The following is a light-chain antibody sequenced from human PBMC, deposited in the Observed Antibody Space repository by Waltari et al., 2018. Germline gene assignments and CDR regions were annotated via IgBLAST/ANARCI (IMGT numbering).Light chain of an antibody. CDR1: QSVLYTSNNKNY. CDR3: QQYYSMPLT. V-gene: IGKV4-1*01. J-gene: IGKJ4*01. Sequence: DIVMTQSPDSLAVSLGERATINCQSSQSVLYTSNNKNYLTWYQQKPGQPPKLLIYWASTRESGVPDRFSGSGSGTDFTLTISSLRAEDVAVYYCQQYYSMPLTFGGGTKVEIK. CDR2: WAS.